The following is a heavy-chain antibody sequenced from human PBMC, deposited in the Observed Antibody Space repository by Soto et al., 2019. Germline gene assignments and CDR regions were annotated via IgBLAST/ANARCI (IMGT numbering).Heavy chain of an antibody. Sequence: PGESLKISCKGSGYSFAGYWITWVRQKPCKCLEWMWRIDPSDSQTYYSPSFRGHVTISVTKSITTVFLQWSSLRASDTAMYYCARQIYDSDTGPNFQYYFDSWGQGTPVTVSS. CDR2: IDPSDSQT. V-gene: IGHV5-10-1*01. D-gene: IGHD3-22*01. CDR3: ARQIYDSDTGPNFQYYFDS. J-gene: IGHJ4*02. CDR1: GYSFAGYW.